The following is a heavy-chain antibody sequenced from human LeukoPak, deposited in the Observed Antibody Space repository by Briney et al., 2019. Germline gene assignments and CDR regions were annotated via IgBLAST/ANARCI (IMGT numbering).Heavy chain of an antibody. CDR1: GFTFSSYA. J-gene: IGHJ3*02. CDR2: ISGSGGST. V-gene: IGHV3-23*01. CDR3: AREKAEGGGTFDI. D-gene: IGHD2-15*01. Sequence: PGGSLRLSCAASGFTFSSYAMSWVRQAPGKGLEWVSAISGSGGSTNYADSVKGRFTISGDNAKNSLYLQMNSLRAEDTAVYYCAREKAEGGGTFDIWGQGTMVTVSS.